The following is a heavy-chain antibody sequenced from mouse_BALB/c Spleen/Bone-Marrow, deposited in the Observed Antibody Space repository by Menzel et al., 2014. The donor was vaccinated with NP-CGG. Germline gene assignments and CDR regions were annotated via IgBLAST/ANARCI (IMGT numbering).Heavy chain of an antibody. V-gene: IGHV7-3*02. D-gene: IGHD1-2*01. Sequence: DVMLVESGGGLVQPGGSLRLSCEASGFTFTDFYMNWVRQPPGKALEWLGFIRNKANGYTTEYSASVKGRFTISRDNSQSILYLQMNTLRAEDSATYYCARDVGRLLFDYWGQGTTLTVS. CDR1: GFTFTDFY. J-gene: IGHJ2*01. CDR3: ARDVGRLLFDY. CDR2: IRNKANGYTT.